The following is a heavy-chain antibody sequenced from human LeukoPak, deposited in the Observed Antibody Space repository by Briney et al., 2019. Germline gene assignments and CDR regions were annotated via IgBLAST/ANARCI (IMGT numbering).Heavy chain of an antibody. CDR1: GFTFSSYN. CDR3: ARRFDC. V-gene: IGHV3-48*01. Sequence: PGGSLRLSCAASGFTFSSYNMNWVRQAPGKGLEWISYISSSSSTIYYADSVKGRFTISRDNAKNSLYLQMNSLRADDTAFYYCARRFDCWGQGTLVTVSS. CDR2: ISSSSSTI. J-gene: IGHJ4*02.